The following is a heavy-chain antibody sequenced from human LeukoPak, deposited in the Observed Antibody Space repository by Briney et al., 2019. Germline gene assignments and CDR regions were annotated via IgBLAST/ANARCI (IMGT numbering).Heavy chain of an antibody. J-gene: IGHJ4*02. CDR3: AKDRIVLVTATFDY. CDR2: IQNDGSNK. V-gene: IGHV3-30*02. D-gene: IGHD2-21*02. CDR1: GHTFSLYG. Sequence: GGSLRLSCAASGHTFSLYGIHWVRQAPAKGLEGVAFIQNDGSNKYYADSVKGRFTISRDNSKNTLYLQMNSLRPDDTAMYYCAKDRIVLVTATFDYWGQGTLVTVSS.